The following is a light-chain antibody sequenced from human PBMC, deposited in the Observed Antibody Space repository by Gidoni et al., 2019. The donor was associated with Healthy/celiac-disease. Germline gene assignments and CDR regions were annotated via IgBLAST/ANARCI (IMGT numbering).Light chain of an antibody. CDR2: AAY. J-gene: IGKJ4*01. CDR1: QSISSY. CDR3: QQSYSTPIT. V-gene: IGKV1-39*01. Sequence: DIQMTQSPSSLSASVGDRVTITCRASQSISSYLNWYQQKPGKAPKLLIYAAYRLQSGVPSRFSGSGSGTDFTLTISSLQPEDFATYYCQQSYSTPITFGGGTKVEIK.